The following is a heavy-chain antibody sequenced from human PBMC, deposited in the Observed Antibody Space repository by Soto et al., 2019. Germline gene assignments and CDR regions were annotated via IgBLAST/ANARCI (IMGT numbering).Heavy chain of an antibody. J-gene: IGHJ5*02. D-gene: IGHD3-10*01. CDR2: IYWDDDK. CDR1: GFSLSTSGVG. V-gene: IGHV2-5*02. Sequence: QITLKESGPTLVKPTQTLTLTCTFSGFSLSTSGVGVGWIRQPPGKALEWLALIYWDDDKRYSPSLKSRLTITEDTPKIQVVLTITHMDPVDTATYYCALSYDVSGSYYNVRWFDPWGQGTPVTVSP. CDR3: ALSYDVSGSYYNVRWFDP.